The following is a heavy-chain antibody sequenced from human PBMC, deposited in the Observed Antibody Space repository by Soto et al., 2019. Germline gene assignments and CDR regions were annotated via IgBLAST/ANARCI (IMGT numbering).Heavy chain of an antibody. CDR1: GFPLSTYG. CDR2: ITGTGGNT. V-gene: IGHV3-23*01. Sequence: VGSLRLSCAASGFPLSTYGMTWVRQAPGKGLEWVSAITGTGGNTYYVDSVKGRFTSSRDNSKNMLYLQMNSLRVEDTAVYYCARIRGYWYGLDVWGQGTTVTVSS. J-gene: IGHJ6*02. CDR3: ARIRGYWYGLDV.